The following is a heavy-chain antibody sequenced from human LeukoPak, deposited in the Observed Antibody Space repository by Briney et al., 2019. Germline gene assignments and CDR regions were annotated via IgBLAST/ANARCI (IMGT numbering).Heavy chain of an antibody. D-gene: IGHD1-26*01. CDR3: ARGDSGSYYGGVPDYFDY. V-gene: IGHV4-59*01. CDR1: GGSISSYY. Sequence: SETLSLTCTVPGGSISSYYWSWIRQPPGKGLEWIGYIYYSGSTNYNPSLKSRVTISVDTSKNQFSLKLSSVTAADTAVYYCARGDSGSYYGGVPDYFDYWGQGTLVTVSS. J-gene: IGHJ4*02. CDR2: IYYSGST.